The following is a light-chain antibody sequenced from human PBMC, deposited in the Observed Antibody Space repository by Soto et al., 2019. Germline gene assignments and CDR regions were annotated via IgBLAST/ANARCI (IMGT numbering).Light chain of an antibody. CDR2: LGS. V-gene: IGKV2-28*01. Sequence: DIVMTQSPLSLPVTPGEPASISCRSSQSLLHSNGHNYLEWYLQKPGQCPQLLIYLGSNRASGVPDRFSGSGSGTDFTLKISRVEAEDVGVYYCMQALQTPLTCGGGTEVEIK. CDR1: QSLLHSNGHNY. J-gene: IGKJ4*01. CDR3: MQALQTPLT.